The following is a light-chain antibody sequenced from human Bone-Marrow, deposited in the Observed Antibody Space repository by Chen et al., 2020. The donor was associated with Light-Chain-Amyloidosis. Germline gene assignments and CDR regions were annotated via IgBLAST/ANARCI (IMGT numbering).Light chain of an antibody. CDR3: QVWDRSSDRPV. CDR2: DDS. CDR1: NIGSTS. V-gene: IGLV3-21*02. Sequence: SYVLTQPSPVSVAPGQTATIVCGGNNIGSTSVHWYQQTPGQAPLLVVYDDSDRPSGIPERLSGSNSGNTATLTISRVEAGDEADYYCQVWDRSSDRPVFGGGTKLTVL. J-gene: IGLJ3*02.